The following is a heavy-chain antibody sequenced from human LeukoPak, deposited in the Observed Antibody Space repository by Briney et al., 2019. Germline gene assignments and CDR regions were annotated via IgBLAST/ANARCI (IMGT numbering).Heavy chain of an antibody. CDR3: ARDVTTRYYYYMDV. CDR2: IIPIFGTA. J-gene: IGHJ6*03. CDR1: GGTFSSYA. Sequence: GASVKVSCKASGGTFSSYAISWVRQAPGQGLEWMGRIIPIFGTANYAQKFQGRVTITTDESTSTAYMELSSLSSEDTAVYYCARDVTTRYYYYMDVWGKGTTVTVSS. V-gene: IGHV1-69*05. D-gene: IGHD4-11*01.